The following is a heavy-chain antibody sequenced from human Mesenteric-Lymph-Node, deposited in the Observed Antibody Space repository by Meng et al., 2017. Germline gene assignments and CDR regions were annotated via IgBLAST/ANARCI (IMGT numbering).Heavy chain of an antibody. CDR1: GGSISSSSYY. CDR3: ARGARYGSGSYYLLNFDY. D-gene: IGHD3-10*01. J-gene: IGHJ4*02. CDR2: IYYSGST. V-gene: IGHV4-39*07. Sequence: SETLSLTCTVSGGSISSSSYYWGWIRQPPGKGLEWIGSIYYSGSTYYNPSLKSRVTISVDTSKNQFSLKLSSVTAADTAVYYCARGARYGSGSYYLLNFDYWGQGTLVTVSS.